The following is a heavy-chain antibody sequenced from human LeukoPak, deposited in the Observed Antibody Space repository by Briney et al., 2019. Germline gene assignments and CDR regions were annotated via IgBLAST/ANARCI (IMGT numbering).Heavy chain of an antibody. CDR1: GYTFTSYG. CDR3: ARVGYYYDSSGYYYVGGYFDY. Sequence: ASVKVSXKASGYTFTSYGISWVRQAPGQGLEWMGWISAYNGNTNYAQKLQGRVTMTTDTSTSTAYMELRSLRSDDTAVYYCARVGYYYDSSGYYYVGGYFDYWGQGTLVTVSS. V-gene: IGHV1-18*01. CDR2: ISAYNGNT. J-gene: IGHJ4*02. D-gene: IGHD3-22*01.